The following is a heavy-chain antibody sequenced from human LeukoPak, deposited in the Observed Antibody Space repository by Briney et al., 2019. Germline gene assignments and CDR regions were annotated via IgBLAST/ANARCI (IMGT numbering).Heavy chain of an antibody. CDR2: IYTSGST. V-gene: IGHV4-4*07. CDR1: GGSISSYY. D-gene: IGHD3-3*01. Sequence: PSETLSLTCTVSGGSISSYYWSWLRQPAGKGLEWIGRIYTSGSTNYNPSLKSRVTMSVDTSKNQFSLKLSSVTAADTAVYYCAREMRITIFGGIKGYFDYWGQGTLVTVSS. J-gene: IGHJ4*02. CDR3: AREMRITIFGGIKGYFDY.